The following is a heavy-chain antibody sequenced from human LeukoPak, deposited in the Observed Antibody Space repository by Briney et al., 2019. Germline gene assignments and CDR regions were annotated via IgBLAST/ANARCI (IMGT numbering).Heavy chain of an antibody. CDR3: ARDGISYGIDY. D-gene: IGHD5-18*01. CDR2: IYYSGTT. J-gene: IGHJ4*02. V-gene: IGHV4-31*03. Sequence: SQTLSLTCTVSGASIGSGGYYWSWIRQHPGKGLEWIGYIYYSGTTYYNPSLKSRVTISVDTSENQFSLKLTSVTAADTAVYYCARDGISYGIDYWGQGTLVTVSS. CDR1: GASIGSGGYY.